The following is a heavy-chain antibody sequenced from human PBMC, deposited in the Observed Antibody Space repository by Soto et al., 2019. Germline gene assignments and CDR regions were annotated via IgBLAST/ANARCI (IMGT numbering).Heavy chain of an antibody. D-gene: IGHD3-9*01. Sequence: QVQLQQWGAGLLKPSETLSLTCAVYGGSFSGYYWSWIRQPPGKGLEWIGEINHSGSTNYNPSLKRRVSISVDTSKNQFSLKLSSVTAADTAVYYFARASYDILTGIDYWGQGTLVTVSS. CDR2: INHSGST. CDR1: GGSFSGYY. V-gene: IGHV4-34*01. CDR3: ARASYDILTGIDY. J-gene: IGHJ4*02.